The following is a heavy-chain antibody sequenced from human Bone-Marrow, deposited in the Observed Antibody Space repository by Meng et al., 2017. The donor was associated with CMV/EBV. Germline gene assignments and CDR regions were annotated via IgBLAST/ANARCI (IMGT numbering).Heavy chain of an antibody. D-gene: IGHD6-13*01. V-gene: IGHV4-38-2*02. Sequence: SETLSLTCTVSGYSISSGYYWGWMRQPPGKGLEWIGSIYHSGSTHYNPSLKSRVTTSVDTSKNQFSLKLSSVTAADTAVYYCARDLREQLVSNWFDPWGQGTLVTVSS. CDR2: IYHSGST. J-gene: IGHJ5*02. CDR3: ARDLREQLVSNWFDP. CDR1: GYSISSGYY.